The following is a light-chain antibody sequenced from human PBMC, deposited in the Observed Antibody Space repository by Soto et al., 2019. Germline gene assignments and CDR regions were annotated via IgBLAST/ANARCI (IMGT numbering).Light chain of an antibody. Sequence: EIVLTQSPGTLSLSPGERATLSCRASQSVSSSYLAWYQHKPGQAPRLLIYGASSRATRIPDRFSGSGSGTDFTLTISRLEPEDFAVYYCQQYGSSPTFGGGTKVEIK. CDR2: GAS. CDR1: QSVSSSY. J-gene: IGKJ4*01. CDR3: QQYGSSPT. V-gene: IGKV3-20*01.